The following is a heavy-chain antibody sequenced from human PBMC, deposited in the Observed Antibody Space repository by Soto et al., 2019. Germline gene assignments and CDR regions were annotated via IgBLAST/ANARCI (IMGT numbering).Heavy chain of an antibody. V-gene: IGHV4-34*01. J-gene: IGHJ4*02. CDR2: INHSGST. Sequence: SETLSLTCAVYGGSFSGYYWSWIRQPPGKGLEWIGEINHSGSTNYNPSLKSRVTISVDTSKNQFSLKLSSVTAADTAVYYCARGGRLRAWYFDYWGQGTLVTVSS. CDR3: ARGGRLRAWYFDY. D-gene: IGHD6-25*01. CDR1: GGSFSGYY.